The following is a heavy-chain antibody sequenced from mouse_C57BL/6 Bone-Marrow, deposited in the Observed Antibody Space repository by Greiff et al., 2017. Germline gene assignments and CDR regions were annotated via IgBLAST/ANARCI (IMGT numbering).Heavy chain of an antibody. Sequence: QVQLQQPGAELVKPGASVKLSCKASGYTFTSYWMQWVKQRPGQGLEWIGEIDPSDSYTNYNQKFKGKATLTVDTSSSTAYMQLISLTSEDSAVYYCAREGAYYGNYDNYFDYWGQGTTLTVSS. CDR3: AREGAYYGNYDNYFDY. D-gene: IGHD2-10*01. V-gene: IGHV1-50*01. J-gene: IGHJ2*01. CDR1: GYTFTSYW. CDR2: IDPSDSYT.